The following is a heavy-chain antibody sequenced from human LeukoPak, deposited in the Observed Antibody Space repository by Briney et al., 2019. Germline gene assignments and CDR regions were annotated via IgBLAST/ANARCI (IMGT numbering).Heavy chain of an antibody. D-gene: IGHD2-2*01. Sequence: PGGSLRLSCAASGFTFSSYSMNWVRQAPGKGLEWVSGINWNGGSTGYADSVKGRFTISRDNAKNSLYLQMNSLRAEDTALYYCARGYCSSTSCYRELDYWGQGTLVTVSS. CDR3: ARGYCSSTSCYRELDY. V-gene: IGHV3-20*04. CDR1: GFTFSSYS. CDR2: INWNGGST. J-gene: IGHJ4*02.